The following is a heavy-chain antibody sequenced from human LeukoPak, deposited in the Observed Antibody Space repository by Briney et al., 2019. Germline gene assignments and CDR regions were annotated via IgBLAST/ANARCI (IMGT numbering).Heavy chain of an antibody. CDR1: GASISSSDSY. V-gene: IGHV4-39*02. CDR3: ARRVQELGIKV. J-gene: IGHJ6*02. Sequence: SETLSLTCTVSGASISSSDSYWSWIRQPPGKGLELIGSIYRRGSTSYNPSLKSRVTVSEDMSKNHFSLRLSSVTAAVTAVYCCARRVQELGIKVWGQGTTVTVSS. D-gene: IGHD1-7*01. CDR2: IYRRGST.